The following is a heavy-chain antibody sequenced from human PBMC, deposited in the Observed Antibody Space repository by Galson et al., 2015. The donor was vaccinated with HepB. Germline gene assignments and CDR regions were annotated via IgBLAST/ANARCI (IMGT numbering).Heavy chain of an antibody. CDR1: GFTFASHA. Sequence: SLRLSCAVSGFTFASHAMHWVRQAPGKGLEWVSGICGLGGSTYYADSVKGRFTISRDNSKDTLFLEMNSLRAEDTATYYCARDAGVGAVHYFDSWGQGSVVSVSP. CDR3: ARDAGVGAVHYFDS. CDR2: ICGLGGST. V-gene: IGHV3-23*01. D-gene: IGHD1-26*01. J-gene: IGHJ4*02.